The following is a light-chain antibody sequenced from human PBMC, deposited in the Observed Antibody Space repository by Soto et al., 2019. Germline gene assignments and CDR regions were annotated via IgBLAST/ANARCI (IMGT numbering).Light chain of an antibody. CDR1: TSNIGTNY. V-gene: IGLV1-47*02. Sequence: QSVLTQPPSASGTPGQRVTISCSGSTSNIGTNYVYWYQQLPGTAPRLLMYSTNKRPSGVPDRLSGSKSGTSAFLAITGLRSEDEANYYCAAWDDSLSGPVFGGGTKVTVL. CDR3: AAWDDSLSGPV. CDR2: STN. J-gene: IGLJ2*01.